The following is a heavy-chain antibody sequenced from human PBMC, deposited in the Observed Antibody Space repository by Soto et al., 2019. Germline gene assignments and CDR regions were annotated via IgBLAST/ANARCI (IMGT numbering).Heavy chain of an antibody. J-gene: IGHJ2*01. D-gene: IGHD6-13*01. CDR2: IWYDGSNK. Sequence: ESVGGVVQPGRSLRLSCAASGFTFSSYGMHWVRQAPGKGLEWVAVIWYDGSNKYYADSVKGRFTISRDNSKNTLYLQMNSLRAEDTAVYYCAVTPSGIAAAGTSLDFDLWGRGTLVTVSS. CDR3: AVTPSGIAAAGTSLDFDL. V-gene: IGHV3-33*01. CDR1: GFTFSSYG.